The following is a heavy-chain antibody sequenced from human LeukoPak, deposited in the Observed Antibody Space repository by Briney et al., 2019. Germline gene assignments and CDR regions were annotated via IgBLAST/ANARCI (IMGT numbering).Heavy chain of an antibody. Sequence: PSETLSLTCTVSGDSISSYCWSWIRQPPGKGLEWIGYIHNSGTTNYNPSLKSRVTISIDTSKNQFSLKLSSVTAADTAVYYCARALVSGIAAADFDYWGQGTLVTVSS. D-gene: IGHD6-13*01. CDR3: ARALVSGIAAADFDY. V-gene: IGHV4-59*12. CDR1: GDSISSYC. J-gene: IGHJ4*02. CDR2: IHNSGTT.